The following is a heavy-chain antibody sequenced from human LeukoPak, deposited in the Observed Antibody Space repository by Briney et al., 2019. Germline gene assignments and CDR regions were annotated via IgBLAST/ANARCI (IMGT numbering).Heavy chain of an antibody. CDR2: ISSSSSYI. J-gene: IGHJ6*02. CDR1: GFTFSSYS. D-gene: IGHD3-10*01. V-gene: IGHV3-21*01. CDR3: ARWSMVRGVIIRDYYYYYGMDV. Sequence: PGGSLRLSCAASGFTFSSYSMNWVRQAPGKGLEWVSSISSSSSYIYYADSVKGRFTISRDNAKNSLYLQMNSLRAEDTAVYYCARWSMVRGVIIRDYYYYYGMDVWGQGTTVTVSS.